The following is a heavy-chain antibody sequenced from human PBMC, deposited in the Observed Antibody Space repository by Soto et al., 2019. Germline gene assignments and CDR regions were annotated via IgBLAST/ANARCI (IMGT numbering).Heavy chain of an antibody. CDR2: ISGSGGRP. V-gene: IGHV3-23*01. J-gene: IGHJ4*02. CDR3: AKDREFPGSFAY. D-gene: IGHD3-10*01. Sequence: PGGSLRLSCAASGFTLSSYAMSWVRQAPGKGLEWVSAISGSGGRPYYADSVKGRFTISRDNSKNTLYLQMNSLRAEDTAVYYCAKDREFPGSFAYWGQGSLVTVSS. CDR1: GFTLSSYA.